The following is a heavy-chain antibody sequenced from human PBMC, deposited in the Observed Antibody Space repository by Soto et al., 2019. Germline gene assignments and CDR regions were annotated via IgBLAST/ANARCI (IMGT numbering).Heavy chain of an antibody. D-gene: IGHD6-19*01. V-gene: IGHV3-23*01. CDR1: GFTFSGYA. Sequence: GGSLRLSCAASGFTFSGYAMSWVRQAPGKGLEWVSAISGSGGSTYYADSVKGRFTISRDNSKDTLYLQMNSLRAEDTAVYYGAKDYPRSGWYPNWFDPWGQGTLVTVSS. CDR3: AKDYPRSGWYPNWFDP. J-gene: IGHJ5*02. CDR2: ISGSGGST.